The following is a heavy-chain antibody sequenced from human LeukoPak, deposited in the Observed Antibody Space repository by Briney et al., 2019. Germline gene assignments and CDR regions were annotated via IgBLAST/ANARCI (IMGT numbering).Heavy chain of an antibody. Sequence: LSLTCAVYGGSFSDYYMSWIRQAPGKGLEWVSYISSSGSTIYYADSVKGRFTISRDNAKNSLYLQMNSLRAEDTAVYYCARDLTGNDDWHYTYYFDYWGQGTLVTVSS. CDR1: GGSFSDYY. J-gene: IGHJ4*02. CDR3: ARDLTGNDDWHYTYYFDY. D-gene: IGHD1-7*01. V-gene: IGHV3-11*01. CDR2: ISSSGSTI.